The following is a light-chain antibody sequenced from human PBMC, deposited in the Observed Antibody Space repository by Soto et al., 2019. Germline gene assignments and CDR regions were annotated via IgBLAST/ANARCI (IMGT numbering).Light chain of an antibody. Sequence: IQMTQSPSSLSASVGDRLSITCRASQVITNDVGWYQQKPGKAPKRLIYAASTMQSGVPSRFSGSGSGTEFTLTIISRQPEDVATYYCLQLNTYPWTFGQGTKVEIK. CDR2: AAS. CDR1: QVITND. V-gene: IGKV1-17*01. CDR3: LQLNTYPWT. J-gene: IGKJ1*01.